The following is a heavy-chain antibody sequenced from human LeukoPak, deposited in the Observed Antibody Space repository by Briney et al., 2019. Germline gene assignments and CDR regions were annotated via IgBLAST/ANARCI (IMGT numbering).Heavy chain of an antibody. V-gene: IGHV4-59*11. Sequence: SETLTLTCAVSGVSINSHYWSWIRQSPGRGLEWIGHISDKGTTKYNPSLKSRVIISADTSKNHLSLNLTSVLAADTAIYYCARRDAGWNYCDHWGQGILVTVSP. D-gene: IGHD6-19*01. CDR1: GVSINSHY. CDR3: ARRDAGWNYCDH. CDR2: ISDKGTT. J-gene: IGHJ4*02.